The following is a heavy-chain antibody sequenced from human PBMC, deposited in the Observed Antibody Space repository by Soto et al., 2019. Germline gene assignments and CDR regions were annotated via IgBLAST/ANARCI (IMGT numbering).Heavy chain of an antibody. CDR2: INPNSGGT. Sequence: ASVKVSCKASGYTFTSYYMHWVRQAPGQGLEWMGWINPNSGGTNYAQKFQGRVTMTRDTSISTAYMELSRLRSDDTAVYYCATQEAPDYYYYYGMDVWGQGTTVTVSS. V-gene: IGHV1-2*02. J-gene: IGHJ6*02. CDR3: ATQEAPDYYYYYGMDV. CDR1: GYTFTSYY.